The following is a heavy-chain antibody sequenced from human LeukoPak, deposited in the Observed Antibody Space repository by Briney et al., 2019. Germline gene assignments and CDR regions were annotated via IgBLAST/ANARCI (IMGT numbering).Heavy chain of an antibody. D-gene: IGHD1-26*01. J-gene: IGHJ4*02. Sequence: SETLSLTCTVSSYSISTGYYWGWIRQPPGKGLEWIGYIYYSGSTNYNPSLKSRVTISVDTSKNQFSLKVSSVTAADTAVYYCARVASSVLDYWGQGTLVTVSS. V-gene: IGHV4-38-2*02. CDR1: SYSISTGYY. CDR3: ARVASSVLDY. CDR2: IYYSGST.